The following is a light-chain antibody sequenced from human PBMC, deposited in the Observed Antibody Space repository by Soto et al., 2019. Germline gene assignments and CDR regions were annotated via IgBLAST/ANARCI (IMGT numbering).Light chain of an antibody. V-gene: IGKV3-20*01. CDR2: GAS. J-gene: IGKJ2*01. CDR1: QSVDSNY. CDR3: QHYGNSQYT. Sequence: EIELTQFPGTLSLSPGERATLSCRASQSVDSNYLAWYQQKAGQAPRLLIFGASSRATGSPDRFSSSGSGTDFTLTISRLEPEDFAVYYCQHYGNSQYTFGQGTKLEIK.